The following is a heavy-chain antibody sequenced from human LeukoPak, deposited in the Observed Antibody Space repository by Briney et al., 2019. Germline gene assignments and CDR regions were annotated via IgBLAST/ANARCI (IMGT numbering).Heavy chain of an antibody. D-gene: IGHD6-19*01. J-gene: IGHJ4*02. Sequence: ASVKVSCKASGYTFTGYYMHWVRQAPGQGLEWMGWINTNTGNPTYAQGFTGRFVFSLDTSVSTAYLQISSLKAEDTAVYYCARAGSGWPSDYWGQGTLVTVSS. CDR2: INTNTGNP. V-gene: IGHV7-4-1*02. CDR3: ARAGSGWPSDY. CDR1: GYTFTGYY.